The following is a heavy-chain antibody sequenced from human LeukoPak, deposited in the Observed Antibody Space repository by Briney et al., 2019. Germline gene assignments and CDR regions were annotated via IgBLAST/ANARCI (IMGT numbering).Heavy chain of an antibody. V-gene: IGHV3-11*01. D-gene: IGHD5-18*01. Sequence: GESLRLSCAASGFTFSDYYMSWIRQAPGKGLEWVSYISSSGSTIYYADSVKGRFTISRDNAKNSLYLQMNSLRAEDTAVYYCARDRVQLWSFDYWGQGTLVTVSS. J-gene: IGHJ4*02. CDR1: GFTFSDYY. CDR2: ISSSGSTI. CDR3: ARDRVQLWSFDY.